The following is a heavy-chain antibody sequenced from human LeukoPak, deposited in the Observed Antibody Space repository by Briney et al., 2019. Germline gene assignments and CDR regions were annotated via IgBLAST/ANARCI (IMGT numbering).Heavy chain of an antibody. CDR1: GGSFSGYY. CDR2: ISHSGST. V-gene: IGHV4-34*01. CDR3: ARGEADDYGDYDPPPSYDY. J-gene: IGHJ4*02. D-gene: IGHD4-17*01. Sequence: SETLSLTCAVYGGSFSGYYWSWIRQPPGKGLEWIGEISHSGSTNYNPSLKSRVTISVDTSKNQFSLKLSSVTAADTAVYYCARGEADDYGDYDPPPSYDYWGQGTLVTVSS.